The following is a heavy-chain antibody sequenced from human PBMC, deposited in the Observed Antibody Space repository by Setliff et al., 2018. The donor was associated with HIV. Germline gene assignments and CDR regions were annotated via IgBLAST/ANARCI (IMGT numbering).Heavy chain of an antibody. Sequence: ASVKVSCKASGYIFTVYHIHWVRQAPGQGLEWIGWINPKSGNTDFAQRFQGRVTMTRDSSISTLYMDLKSLTSDDTAIYYCALANIVSTARWNHWGRGTLVTVSS. V-gene: IGHV1-2*02. CDR2: INPKSGNT. CDR3: ALANIVSTARWNH. D-gene: IGHD1-1*01. CDR1: GYIFTVYH. J-gene: IGHJ1*01.